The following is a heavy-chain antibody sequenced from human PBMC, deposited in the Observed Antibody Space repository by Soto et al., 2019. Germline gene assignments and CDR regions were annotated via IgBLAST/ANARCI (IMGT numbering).Heavy chain of an antibody. CDR3: ARLYLPASITPLDY. CDR2: IKKDGSEK. Sequence: LRLSCAAPGFTFSNYWLSWVRQAPGKGLEWVANIKKDGSEKYYGGSVVGRFTVSRDNAENSLYLQMNSLRAEDTAVYYCARLYLPASITPLDYCGQVPLVTVSS. V-gene: IGHV3-7*01. CDR1: GFTFSNYW. D-gene: IGHD5-12*01. J-gene: IGHJ4*02.